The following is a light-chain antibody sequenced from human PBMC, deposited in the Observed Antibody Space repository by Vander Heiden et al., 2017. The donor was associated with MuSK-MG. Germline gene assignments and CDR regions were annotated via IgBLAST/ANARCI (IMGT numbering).Light chain of an antibody. CDR1: SSNIGAGYD. CDR3: QAHDSSLSGWV. CDR2: VNT. J-gene: IGLJ3*02. Sequence: QSVLTQPPSVSGAPGQRVTISCTGSSSNIGAGYDVHWYQQLPGTAPKLLIYVNTNRPSGVPGRFSGSKSGTSASLAITGLQAEDEADYYCQAHDSSLSGWVFSGGTKLTVL. V-gene: IGLV1-40*01.